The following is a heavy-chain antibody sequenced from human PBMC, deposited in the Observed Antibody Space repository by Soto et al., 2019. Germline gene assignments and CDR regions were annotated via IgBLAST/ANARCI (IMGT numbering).Heavy chain of an antibody. Sequence: QLQLQESGPGLVMPSETLSLTCTVSGGSISITSYYWGWIRQPPGKGLEWIGNIYYSGSTYHNPSLKSRVTVSVDTTKNQFYLKVSPVTAAATAMYYCVRQSEYYYATGRAAPRYCLDVWGQGTTVTVS. CDR1: GGSISITSYY. CDR3: VRQSEYYYATGRAAPRYCLDV. D-gene: IGHD3-10*01. V-gene: IGHV4-39*01. J-gene: IGHJ6*02. CDR2: IYYSGST.